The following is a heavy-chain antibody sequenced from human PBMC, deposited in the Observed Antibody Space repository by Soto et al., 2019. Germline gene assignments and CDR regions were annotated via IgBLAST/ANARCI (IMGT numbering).Heavy chain of an antibody. Sequence: PSETLSLTCTVSGGAFSSGSFAWTWIRQPPKKGLDWIGYIYHSGTTSYNPSLRSRVTISLDRSRNQFSLNLTSVTAADTATYYCARGVRRPAASIPGVCGPWGQGTRVTVSS. CDR3: ARGVRRPAASIPGVCGP. V-gene: IGHV4-30-2*01. D-gene: IGHD2-2*02. J-gene: IGHJ5*02. CDR2: IYHSGTT. CDR1: GGAFSSGSFA.